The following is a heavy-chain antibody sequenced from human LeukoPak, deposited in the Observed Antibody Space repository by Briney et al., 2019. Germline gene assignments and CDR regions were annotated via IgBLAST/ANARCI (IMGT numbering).Heavy chain of an antibody. Sequence: PGGSLRLSCVASGFSFSNYWMSWVRQAPGKGPEWVASIKQDGSEKFYVDSVKGRFTISKDNAKNSLYLQMNSLRAEDTAVYYCAREDHSKYEYWVQGTLVTVSS. CDR3: AREDHSKYEY. D-gene: IGHD4-11*01. J-gene: IGHJ4*02. V-gene: IGHV3-7*01. CDR1: GFSFSNYW. CDR2: IKQDGSEK.